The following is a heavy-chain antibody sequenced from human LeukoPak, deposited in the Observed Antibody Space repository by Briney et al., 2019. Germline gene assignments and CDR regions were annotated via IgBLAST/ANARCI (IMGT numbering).Heavy chain of an antibody. J-gene: IGHJ4*02. CDR3: ARRRYCSSTSCYWDY. D-gene: IGHD2-2*01. V-gene: IGHV4-61*05. CDR1: GGSIRSSSHY. CDR2: IYYSGST. Sequence: SETLSLTCTVSGGSIRSSSHYWSWIRQPPGKGLEWIGYIYYSGSTNYNPSLKSRVTISVDTSKNQFSLKLSSVTAADTAVYYCARRRYCSSTSCYWDYWGQGTLVTVSS.